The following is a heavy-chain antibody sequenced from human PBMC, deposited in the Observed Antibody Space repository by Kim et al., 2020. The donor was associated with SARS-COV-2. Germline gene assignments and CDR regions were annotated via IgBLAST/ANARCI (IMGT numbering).Heavy chain of an antibody. V-gene: IGHV3-64D*09. CDR3: VTEGFHY. J-gene: IGHJ4*02. CDR1: GFAFSNHA. Sequence: GGSLRLSCSASGFAFSNHAMFWVRQAPGKGLEYVSGISNNGGTTHYADSVKGRFTIYRDNSKNTVYLQMRGLRAEDTALFYCVTEGFHYWGQGTLVTVSS. CDR2: ISNNGGTT.